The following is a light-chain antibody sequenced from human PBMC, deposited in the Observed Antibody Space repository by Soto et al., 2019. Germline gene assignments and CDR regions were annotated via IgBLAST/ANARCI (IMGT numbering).Light chain of an antibody. CDR2: AAS. V-gene: IGKV3-20*01. CDR1: QSVSSSY. CDR3: QQYGSSPPYT. Sequence: EIVLTQSSGTLSLSPGERATLSCRASQSVSSSYLAWYQQKPGQAPRLLIYAASSRATGIPDRFSGSGSGTDFTLTISRLEPEDFAVYYCQQYGSSPPYTFGQGNKLEIQ. J-gene: IGKJ2*01.